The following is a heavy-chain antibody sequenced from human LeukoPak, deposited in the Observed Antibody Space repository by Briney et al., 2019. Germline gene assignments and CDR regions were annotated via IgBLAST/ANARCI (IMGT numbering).Heavy chain of an antibody. CDR2: IKQDGSEK. CDR1: GFTFSSYW. Sequence: GGSLRLSCAASGFTFSSYWMSWVRQAPGKGLEWVANIKQDGSEKYYVDSVKGRFTISRDNAKNSLYLQMNSLRAEDTAVYYCARGRYCGSTSCQGYDYWGQGTLVTVSS. J-gene: IGHJ4*02. CDR3: ARGRYCGSTSCQGYDY. V-gene: IGHV3-7*01. D-gene: IGHD2-2*01.